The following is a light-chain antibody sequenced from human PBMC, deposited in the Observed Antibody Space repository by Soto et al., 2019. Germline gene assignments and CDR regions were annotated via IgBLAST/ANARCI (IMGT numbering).Light chain of an antibody. CDR3: QQYNSRWT. Sequence: EIVMTQSPATLSVSPGERATLSCRASQSVSDNLAWYQQKPGQAPRLLIYDASTRATGIPARFSGSGSGTEFTLTISGLQSEDIALYYCQQYNSRWTFGQGTKVEIK. CDR1: QSVSDN. CDR2: DAS. J-gene: IGKJ1*01. V-gene: IGKV3-15*01.